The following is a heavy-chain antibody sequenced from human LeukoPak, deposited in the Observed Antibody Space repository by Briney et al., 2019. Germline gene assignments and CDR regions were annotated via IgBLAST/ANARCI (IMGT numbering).Heavy chain of an antibody. D-gene: IGHD3-10*01. Sequence: PSETLSLTCAVSGGSISSNSYYWGWIRQPPGKGLEWIGSIYYSVSTYYNPSLKSRVTISVDTSKNQFSLKLSSVTAADTAVYYCARTRYYYNSRSYGAPYYFDYWGQGTLVTVSS. CDR3: ARTRYYYNSRSYGAPYYFDY. CDR2: IYYSVST. V-gene: IGHV4-39*01. CDR1: GGSISSNSYY. J-gene: IGHJ4*02.